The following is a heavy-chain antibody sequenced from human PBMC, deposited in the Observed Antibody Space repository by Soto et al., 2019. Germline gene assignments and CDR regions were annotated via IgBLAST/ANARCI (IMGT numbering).Heavy chain of an antibody. CDR2: IWYDGSDK. CDR3: ARQNYRYSGNFPFES. D-gene: IGHD5-12*01. Sequence: PGGLLRLCWAGAGFNFIDYSRRWISKAPGKGLEWVALIWYDGSDKFYGDSVKGRFTISRDNSNNTLYLLMNSLRDEDTGVYFCARQNYRYSGNFPFESWGKGTLVT. J-gene: IGHJ4*02. V-gene: IGHV3-33*01. CDR1: GFNFIDYS.